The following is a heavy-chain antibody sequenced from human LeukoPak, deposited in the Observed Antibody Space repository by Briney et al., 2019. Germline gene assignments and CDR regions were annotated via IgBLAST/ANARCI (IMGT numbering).Heavy chain of an antibody. J-gene: IGHJ4*02. D-gene: IGHD6-19*01. Sequence: SETLSLTCTVSGGSISSYYWSWIRQPPGKVLEWIGYIYYSGSTNYNPSLKSRVTISVDKSKNQFSLKVNSVTAADTAMYYCTRAPPYGSGWSKGVLYYWGQGTLVTVSS. V-gene: IGHV4-59*12. CDR3: TRAPPYGSGWSKGVLYY. CDR2: IYYSGST. CDR1: GGSISSYY.